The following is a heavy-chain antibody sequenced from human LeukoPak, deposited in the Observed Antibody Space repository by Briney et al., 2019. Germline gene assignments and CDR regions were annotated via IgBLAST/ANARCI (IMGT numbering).Heavy chain of an antibody. V-gene: IGHV1-8*01. CDR3: ARGGVVVPAPSWFDP. J-gene: IGHJ5*02. Sequence: ASVKVSCTASGYTFTSYDINWVRQATGQGLEWMGWMNPNSGNTGYAQKFQGRLTMTRNTSISTAYMELSSLRSEDTAVYYCARGGVVVPAPSWFDPWGQGTLVTVSS. CDR2: MNPNSGNT. D-gene: IGHD2-2*01. CDR1: GYTFTSYD.